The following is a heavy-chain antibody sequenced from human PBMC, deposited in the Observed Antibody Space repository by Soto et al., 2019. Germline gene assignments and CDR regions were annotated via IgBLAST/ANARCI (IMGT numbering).Heavy chain of an antibody. CDR2: IYYSGST. J-gene: IGHJ4*02. CDR1: GGSISSGGYY. Sequence: QVQLQESGPGLVKPSQTLSLTCTVSGGSISSGGYYWSWIRQHPAKGLEWIGYIYYSGSTYYNPSLKSRVTISVEPSTNQFSLKLSSVTAADTAVYYCAREPAYRSSSGRVYWGQGTLVTVSS. D-gene: IGHD6-6*01. V-gene: IGHV4-31*03. CDR3: AREPAYRSSSGRVY.